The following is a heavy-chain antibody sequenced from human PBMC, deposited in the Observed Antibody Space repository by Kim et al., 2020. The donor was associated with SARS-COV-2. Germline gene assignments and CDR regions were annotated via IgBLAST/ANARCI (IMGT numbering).Heavy chain of an antibody. J-gene: IGHJ6*02. V-gene: IGHV3-49*03. CDR1: GFTFGDYA. D-gene: IGHD3-22*01. Sequence: GGSLRLSCTASGFTFGDYAMSWFRQAPGKGLEWVGFIRSKAYGGTTEYAASVKGRFTISRDDSKSIAYLQMNSLKTEDTAVYYCTRETMIVVVITRNYYYGMDVWGQGTTVTVSS. CDR2: IRSKAYGGTT. CDR3: TRETMIVVVITRNYYYGMDV.